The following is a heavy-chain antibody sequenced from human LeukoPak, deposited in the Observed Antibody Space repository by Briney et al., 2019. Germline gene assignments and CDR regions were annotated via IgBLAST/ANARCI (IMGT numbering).Heavy chain of an antibody. CDR2: IYYSGST. J-gene: IGHJ4*02. D-gene: IGHD3-10*01. CDR1: GGSISSGDYY. V-gene: IGHV4-30-4*01. CDR3: ARGLMVRGVIYYFDY. Sequence: TSQTLSLTCTVSGGSISSGDYYWSWIRQPPGKGLEWIGYIYYSGSTYYNPSLESRVTISVDTSKNQFSLKLSSVTAADTAVYYCARGLMVRGVIYYFDYWGQGTLATVSS.